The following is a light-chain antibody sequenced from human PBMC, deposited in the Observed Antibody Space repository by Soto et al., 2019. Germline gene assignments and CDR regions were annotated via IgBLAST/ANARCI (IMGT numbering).Light chain of an antibody. V-gene: IGLV2-23*02. CDR2: EVT. CDR1: SSDVGSYDL. J-gene: IGLJ2*01. Sequence: QSALTQPASVSGSPGQSITISCTGTSSDVGSYDLVSWYQHHPGTAPKLILYEVTKRPSGFSNRFSGSKSGNTASLTISGLQTEDDSHYYCCSYASGNTLLFGGGTKLTVL. CDR3: CSYASGNTLL.